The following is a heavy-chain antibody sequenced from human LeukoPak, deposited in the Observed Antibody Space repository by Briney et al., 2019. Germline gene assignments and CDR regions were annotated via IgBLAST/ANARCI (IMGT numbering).Heavy chain of an antibody. CDR2: ITASGGST. Sequence: HPGGSLRLSCAASEFIVSNNYMSWVRQAPGKGLEWVSAITASGGSTYYADSVKGRLTISRDNSKNTLYLQVNSLRAEDTAVYYCAKVPYGDYYFENWGQGTLVTVSS. V-gene: IGHV3-23*01. CDR1: EFIVSNNY. D-gene: IGHD4-17*01. CDR3: AKVPYGDYYFEN. J-gene: IGHJ4*02.